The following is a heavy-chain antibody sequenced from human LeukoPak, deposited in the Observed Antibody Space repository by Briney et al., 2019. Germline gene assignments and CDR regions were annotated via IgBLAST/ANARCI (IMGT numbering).Heavy chain of an antibody. V-gene: IGHV3-7*01. CDR3: ARGGDTSYRPNAR. Sequence: GGSLRLSCAASGFTFSSFWMSWVRQAPGKGLEWVANVKQDGSEKQYVDSVKGRFTISRDNANNSLYLQMNSLSAEDTAVYHCARGGDTSYRPNARWGQGTLVTVSS. J-gene: IGHJ4*02. CDR1: GFTFSSFW. CDR2: VKQDGSEK. D-gene: IGHD2-21*01.